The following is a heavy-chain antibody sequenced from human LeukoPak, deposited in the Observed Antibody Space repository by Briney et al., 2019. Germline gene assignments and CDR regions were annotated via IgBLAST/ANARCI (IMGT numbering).Heavy chain of an antibody. V-gene: IGHV3-23*01. D-gene: IGHD3-3*01. J-gene: IGHJ4*02. CDR1: GFTFSNFL. Sequence: QSGGSLRLSCAASGFTFSNFLMTWVRQAPGKGPEWVSAISGSGGDTYYADSVKGRFTISRDSSKNTLYLQMNSLRAEDTAVYYCARDLGVVMYYFDYWGQGTLVTVSS. CDR3: ARDLGVVMYYFDY. CDR2: ISGSGGDT.